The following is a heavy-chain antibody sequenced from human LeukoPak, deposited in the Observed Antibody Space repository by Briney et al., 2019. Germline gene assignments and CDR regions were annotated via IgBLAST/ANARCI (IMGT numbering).Heavy chain of an antibody. CDR1: GYTFTGYY. CDR3: ARQYSSSWRSYFDY. J-gene: IGHJ4*02. Sequence: ASVKVSCKASGYTFTGYYMHWVRQAPGQGLEWMGWINPNSGGTNYAQKFQGRVTMTRDTSISTAYMELSRLRSDDTAVYYCARQYSSSWRSYFDYWGQGTLATVSS. CDR2: INPNSGGT. D-gene: IGHD6-13*01. V-gene: IGHV1-2*02.